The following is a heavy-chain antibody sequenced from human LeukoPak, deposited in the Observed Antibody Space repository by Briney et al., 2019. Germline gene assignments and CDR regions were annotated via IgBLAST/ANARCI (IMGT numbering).Heavy chain of an antibody. Sequence: GGSLRLSCAASGFIFSSYWMHWVRQAPGKGLVWVSRINSDGSSTSYADSVKGRFSISRDNAKNTLYLQMNSLRVEDTAVYYCARGRPHGNDYWGQGTLVTVSS. J-gene: IGHJ4*02. V-gene: IGHV3-74*01. D-gene: IGHD4-23*01. CDR3: ARGRPHGNDY. CDR1: GFIFSSYW. CDR2: INSDGSST.